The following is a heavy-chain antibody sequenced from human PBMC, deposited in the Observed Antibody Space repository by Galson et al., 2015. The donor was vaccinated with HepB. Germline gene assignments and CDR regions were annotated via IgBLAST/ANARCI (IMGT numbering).Heavy chain of an antibody. V-gene: IGHV4-39*01. D-gene: IGHD3-22*01. J-gene: IGHJ4*02. CDR1: GGSISSSSYS. CDR2: IFYSGST. Sequence: SETLSLTCTVSGGSISSSSYSWGWIRQPPGKGLEWIGNIFYSGSTYYNPSLKRRLTISVDTSNNQFSLKLSSVTAADTAVYYCARLYYYDSSGFDHWGQGTLVTVSS. CDR3: ARLYYYDSSGFDH.